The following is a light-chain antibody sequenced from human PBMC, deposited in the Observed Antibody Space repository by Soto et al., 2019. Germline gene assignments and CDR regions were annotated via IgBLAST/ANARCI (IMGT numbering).Light chain of an antibody. Sequence: IVLTQSPCTLSLSPGERATLSCRASQSVSSSYLAWYQQKPGQAPRLLIYGASSRATGIPDRFSGSGSGTDFTLTISSLEPEDFAVYYCQQRSNWPRTFGQGTKVDIK. CDR1: QSVSSSY. CDR2: GAS. CDR3: QQRSNWPRT. V-gene: IGKV3D-20*02. J-gene: IGKJ1*01.